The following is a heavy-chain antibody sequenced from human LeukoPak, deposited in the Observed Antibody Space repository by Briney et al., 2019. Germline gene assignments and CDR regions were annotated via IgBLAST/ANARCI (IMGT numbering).Heavy chain of an antibody. D-gene: IGHD4/OR15-4a*01. CDR1: GVTFSSYA. Sequence: PGGSLRLSCVVSGVTFSSYAMNWVRQAPGKGLEWVSGISGSGGTTNYADSVKGRFTISRDNFKNTLYLGMNSLRAEDTAVYYCAKDREVTMVYNFDYWGQGTLVTVSS. CDR2: ISGSGGTT. CDR3: AKDREVTMVYNFDY. J-gene: IGHJ4*02. V-gene: IGHV3-23*01.